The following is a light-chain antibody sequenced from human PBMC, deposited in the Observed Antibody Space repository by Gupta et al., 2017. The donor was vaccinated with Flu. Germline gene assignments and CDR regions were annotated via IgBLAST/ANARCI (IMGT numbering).Light chain of an antibody. V-gene: IGLV3-21*02. J-gene: IGLJ3*02. CDR2: HNN. CDR1: NSGDES. CDR3: QVWDSSSDWV. Sequence: SFVLTPPSVSVAPGQTARITCGGNNSGDESVHWYQQKPGQAPLLVVYHNNVRPAGIPERFSGSNSGNTATLSISRVEAGDESDYYCQVWDSSSDWVFGGGTKLTVL.